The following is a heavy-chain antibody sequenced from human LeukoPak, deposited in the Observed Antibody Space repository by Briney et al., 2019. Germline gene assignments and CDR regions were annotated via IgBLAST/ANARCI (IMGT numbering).Heavy chain of an antibody. CDR3: ARARFIAARTAAFHI. J-gene: IGHJ3*02. Sequence: SVKVSCKASGYTFTSYDINWVRQATGQGLEWMGGIIPIFGTANYAQKFQGRVTITTDESTSTAYMELSRLRSGDTAVYDCARARFIAARTAAFHIWRQGPMLTVPS. V-gene: IGHV1-69*05. CDR2: IIPIFGTA. D-gene: IGHD6-6*01. CDR1: GYTFTSYD.